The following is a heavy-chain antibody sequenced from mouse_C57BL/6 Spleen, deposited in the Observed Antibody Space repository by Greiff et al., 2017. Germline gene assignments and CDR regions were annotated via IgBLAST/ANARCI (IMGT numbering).Heavy chain of an antibody. V-gene: IGHV1-80*01. J-gene: IGHJ3*01. CDR3: ARPYYGSSSAWFAY. CDR2: IYPGDGDT. D-gene: IGHD1-1*01. CDR1: GYAFSSYW. Sequence: QQSGAELVKPGASVKISCKASGYAFSSYWMNWVKQRPGKGLEWIGQIYPGDGDTNYNGKFKGKATLTADKSSSTAYMQLSSLTSEDSAVYFCARPYYGSSSAWFAYWGQGTLVTVSA.